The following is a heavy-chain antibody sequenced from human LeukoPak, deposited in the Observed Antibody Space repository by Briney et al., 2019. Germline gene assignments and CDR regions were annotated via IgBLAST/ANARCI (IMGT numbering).Heavy chain of an antibody. D-gene: IGHD6-13*01. Sequence: GGSLRLSCAASGFTFSNHWMHWVRQAPGKGLMWVSRISRGASRTDYADSVKGRFTISRDDAKNTVYLQMNSLRAEDTGIYYCARGTSAGGPISPFDFWGQGTVVTVSS. CDR2: ISRGASRT. CDR3: ARGTSAGGPISPFDF. J-gene: IGHJ4*02. CDR1: GFTFSNHW. V-gene: IGHV3-74*01.